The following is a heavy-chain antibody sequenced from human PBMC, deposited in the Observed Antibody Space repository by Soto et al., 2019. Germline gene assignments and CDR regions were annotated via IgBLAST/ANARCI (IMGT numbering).Heavy chain of an antibody. J-gene: IGHJ5*02. CDR3: ARNYAFWSGYYRAYNWFDP. V-gene: IGHV1-8*01. CDR2: MNPNSGNT. CDR1: GYTFTSYD. Sequence: ASVKVSCKASGYTFTSYDINWVRQATGQGLEWMGWMNPNSGNTGYAQKFQGRVTMTRNTSISTAYMELSSLRSEDTAVYYCARNYAFWSGYYRAYNWFDPWGQGTLVTVSS. D-gene: IGHD3-3*01.